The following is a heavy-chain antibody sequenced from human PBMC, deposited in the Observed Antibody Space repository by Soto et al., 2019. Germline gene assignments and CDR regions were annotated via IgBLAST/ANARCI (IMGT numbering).Heavy chain of an antibody. CDR3: ARGEQYSGGIFDY. J-gene: IGHJ4*02. Sequence: SQTLSLTCGLSGDSVSSNSAAWNWLRQSPSRGLEWLGRTYYRSKWYNDYAVSVESRITINPDTSKNHFSLQLNFVTPEDTAVYFCARGEQYSGGIFDYWGQGTLVTVSS. D-gene: IGHD1-26*01. CDR1: GDSVSSNSAA. V-gene: IGHV6-1*01. CDR2: TYYRSKWYN.